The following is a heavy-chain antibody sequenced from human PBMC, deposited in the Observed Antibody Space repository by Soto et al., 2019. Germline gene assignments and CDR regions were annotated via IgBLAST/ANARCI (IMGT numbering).Heavy chain of an antibody. CDR2: IIPIFGTA. Sequence: ASVKVSCKASGGTFSSYAISWVRQAPGQGLEWMGGIIPIFGTANYAQKFQGRVTITADESTSTAYMELISLRSEDTAVYYCARLPTKYYYDTRTGYWGQGTLATVSS. CDR1: GGTFSSYA. J-gene: IGHJ4*02. D-gene: IGHD3-22*01. CDR3: ARLPTKYYYDTRTGY. V-gene: IGHV1-69*13.